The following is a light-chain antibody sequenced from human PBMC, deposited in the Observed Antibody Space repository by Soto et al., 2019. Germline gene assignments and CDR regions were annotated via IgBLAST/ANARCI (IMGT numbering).Light chain of an antibody. CDR2: DAS. Sequence: EIVMTQSPATLSLSPGERVTLSCRTSQNIGSNLAWYQQKPGQAPRLLIYDASNRATGIPARFSGSGSGTDLTLTISSLEPEDFAVYYCQQRSNWPPITFGQGTKVDIK. CDR1: QNIGSN. CDR3: QQRSNWPPIT. J-gene: IGKJ1*01. V-gene: IGKV3-11*01.